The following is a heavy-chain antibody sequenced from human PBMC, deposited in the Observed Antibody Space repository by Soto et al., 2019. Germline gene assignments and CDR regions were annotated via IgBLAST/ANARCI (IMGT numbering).Heavy chain of an antibody. V-gene: IGHV3-23*01. CDR3: AKPPYSSSSYYYYGMDV. D-gene: IGHD6-6*01. Sequence: VQLLESGGGLVQPGGSWGPSCAPSDFTFGSYAMTGVPKPPGKGLEWVSAISGSGGTTYPADSGKGRFTISRDNSKNTLYLQMNSLRAEDAAVYYCAKPPYSSSSYYYYGMDVWGQGTTVTVSS. J-gene: IGHJ6*02. CDR1: DFTFGSYA. CDR2: ISGSGGTT.